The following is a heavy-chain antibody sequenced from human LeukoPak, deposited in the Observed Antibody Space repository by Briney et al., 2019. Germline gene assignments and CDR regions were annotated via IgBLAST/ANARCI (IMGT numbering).Heavy chain of an antibody. D-gene: IGHD3-16*01. Sequence: GGSLRLSCAASGFTFSSYGMHWVRQAPGKGLEWVAFIRYDGSNKYYADSVKGRFTISRDNSKNTLYLQMNSLRAEDTAVYYCAKDMGDYVWGNSTPPDYWGQGTLVTVSS. CDR1: GFTFSSYG. CDR3: AKDMGDYVWGNSTPPDY. V-gene: IGHV3-30*02. CDR2: IRYDGSNK. J-gene: IGHJ4*02.